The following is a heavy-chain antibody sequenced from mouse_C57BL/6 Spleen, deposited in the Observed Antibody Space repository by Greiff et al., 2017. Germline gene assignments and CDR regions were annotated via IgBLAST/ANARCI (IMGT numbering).Heavy chain of an antibody. CDR2: IYPRSGNT. D-gene: IGHD1-1*01. CDR1: CYTFTSYG. V-gene: IGHV1-81*01. J-gene: IGHJ1*03. CDR3: ARGDYGSSYSWYFDV. Sequence: QVQLKESGAELARPGASVKLSCKASCYTFTSYGISWVKQRTGQGLEWIGEIYPRSGNTYYNEKFKGKATLTADKSSSTAYMELRSLTSEDSAVYFCARGDYGSSYSWYFDVWGTGTTVTVSS.